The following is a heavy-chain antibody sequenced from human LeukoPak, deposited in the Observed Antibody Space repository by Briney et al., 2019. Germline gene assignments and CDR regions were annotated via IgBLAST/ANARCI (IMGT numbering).Heavy chain of an antibody. CDR2: INTNTGNP. CDR1: GYTFTSYA. V-gene: IGHV7-4-1*02. CDR3: ARTYYDILTGYHRIDY. Sequence: ASVKVSCKASGYTFTSYAMNWVRQAPGQGLEWMGWINTNTGNPTYAQGFTGRFVFSLDTSASTAYLQISSLKAEDTAVYYCARTYYDILTGYHRIDYWGQGTLVTVSS. J-gene: IGHJ4*02. D-gene: IGHD3-9*01.